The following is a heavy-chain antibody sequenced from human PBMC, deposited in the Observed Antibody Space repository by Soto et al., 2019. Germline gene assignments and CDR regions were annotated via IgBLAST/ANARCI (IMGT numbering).Heavy chain of an antibody. CDR2: INPATGAA. D-gene: IGHD3-3*01. V-gene: IGHV1-2*01. CDR3: ARGGGVGVAGSGAFDM. CDR1: GYPVTAYY. J-gene: IGHJ3*02. Sequence: VQSGAVVKKPGASVTVSCSASGYPVTAYYMHWVRQAPGRGLEWMGGINPATGAAKYTQTFQGRGSNTIDACPITGFMELSRRTPDGAGGFFCARGGGVGVAGSGAFDMWGQGTVVTVSS.